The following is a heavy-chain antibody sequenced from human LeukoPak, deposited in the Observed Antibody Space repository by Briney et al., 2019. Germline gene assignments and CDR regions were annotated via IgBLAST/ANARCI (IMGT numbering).Heavy chain of an antibody. CDR2: INHSGGT. D-gene: IGHD3-10*01. CDR3: ASLYYYGSGSYFWSPYYYYMDV. V-gene: IGHV4-34*01. Sequence: SETLSLTCAVYGGSFSGYYWSWIRQPPGKGLEWIGEINHSGGTKYNPSLKSRVTISVDTSKNQFSLKLSSVTAADTAVYYCASLYYYGSGSYFWSPYYYYMDVWGKGTTVTISS. J-gene: IGHJ6*03. CDR1: GGSFSGYY.